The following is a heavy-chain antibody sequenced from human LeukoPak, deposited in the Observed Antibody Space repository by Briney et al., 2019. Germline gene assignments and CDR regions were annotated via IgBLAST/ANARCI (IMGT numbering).Heavy chain of an antibody. CDR2: IKQDGSEK. J-gene: IGHJ4*02. CDR3: AREGRAMTTVTKGDY. V-gene: IGHV3-7*01. CDR1: GFTFSSYG. Sequence: PGGSLRLSCAASGFTFSSYGMHWVRQAPGKGLEWVANIKQDGSEKYYVDSVKGRFTISRDNAKNSLYLQMNSLRAEDTAVYYCAREGRAMTTVTKGDYWGQGTLVTVSS. D-gene: IGHD4-17*01.